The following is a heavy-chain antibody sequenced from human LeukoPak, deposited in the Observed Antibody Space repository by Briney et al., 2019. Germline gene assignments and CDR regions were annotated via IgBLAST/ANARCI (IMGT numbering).Heavy chain of an antibody. Sequence: PSETLSLTCTVSGGSISSSSYYWGWIRQPPGKGLEWSGSIYYSGSTYYNPSLKSRVTISVDTSKNQFSLKLSSVTAADTAVYYCARTNPRYCSGGSCPGFLRFDPWGQGTLVTVSS. V-gene: IGHV4-39*01. CDR2: IYYSGST. CDR1: GGSISSSSYY. CDR3: ARTNPRYCSGGSCPGFLRFDP. D-gene: IGHD2-15*01. J-gene: IGHJ5*02.